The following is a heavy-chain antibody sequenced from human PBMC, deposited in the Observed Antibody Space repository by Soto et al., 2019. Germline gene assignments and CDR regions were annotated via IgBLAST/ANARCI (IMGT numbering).Heavy chain of an antibody. J-gene: IGHJ6*02. CDR3: ARARAAARPKVGMDV. CDR2: IIPFFHAA. CDR1: GGTFSRNA. V-gene: IGHV1-69*13. D-gene: IGHD6-6*01. Sequence: GASVKVSCKASGGTFSRNAISWVRQAPGQGLEWMGGIIPFFHAANYAQKFQGRVTITADESTSIVFMDMSSRRLEATAAYYCARARAAARPKVGMDVWGQGTTVTVSS.